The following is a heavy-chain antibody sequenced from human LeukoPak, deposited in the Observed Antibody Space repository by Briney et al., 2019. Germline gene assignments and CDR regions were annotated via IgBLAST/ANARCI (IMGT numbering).Heavy chain of an antibody. J-gene: IGHJ4*02. CDR2: IYYSGSA. V-gene: IGHV4-59*01. Sequence: PSETLSLTCTVYGGSISTYYWSWIRQPPGKGLEWIGFIYYSGSANYNPSLKSRVTISVDTSKNHFSLKLSSVTAADTAVYYCARYPFDGYNYYFDYWGQGTLVTVSS. CDR1: GGSISTYY. D-gene: IGHD5-24*01. CDR3: ARYPFDGYNYYFDY.